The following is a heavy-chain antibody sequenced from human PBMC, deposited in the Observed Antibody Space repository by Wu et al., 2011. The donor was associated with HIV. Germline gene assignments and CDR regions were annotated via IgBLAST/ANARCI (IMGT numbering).Heavy chain of an antibody. CDR3: ARSGEAAEYYYYYMNV. V-gene: IGHV1-69*06. D-gene: IGHD6-13*01. CDR2: IIPNSGTT. J-gene: IGHJ6*03. CDR1: GGTLRKYA. Sequence: PGSSVKVSCQASGGTLRKYAFSWVRQAPGQGLEWMGGIIPNSGTTNYARKFQGRVMVSADRSTTTVHMELRSLRSEDTAVYYCARSGEAAEYYYYYMNVWGKGTTVTVSS.